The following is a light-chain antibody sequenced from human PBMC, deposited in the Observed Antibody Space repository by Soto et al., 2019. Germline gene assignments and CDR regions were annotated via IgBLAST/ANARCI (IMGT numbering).Light chain of an antibody. J-gene: IGLJ2*01. CDR1: SSNIGAGYD. V-gene: IGLV1-40*01. CDR3: QSYDRSLSGVV. Sequence: QSVLTQPPSVSGAPGQRVTISCTGSSSNIGAGYDVHWYQQLPGTAPKLLIYGNSNRPSGVPDRFSGSKSGTSASLAITGLQAEDEGDYKCQSYDRSLSGVVFGGGTTATVL. CDR2: GNS.